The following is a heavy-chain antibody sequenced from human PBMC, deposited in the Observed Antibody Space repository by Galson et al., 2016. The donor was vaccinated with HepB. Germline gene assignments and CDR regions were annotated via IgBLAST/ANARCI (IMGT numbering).Heavy chain of an antibody. CDR2: INNRGGST. D-gene: IGHD4-17*01. J-gene: IGHJ4*02. Sequence: SLRLSCAASGFIFSNYAMSWVRQAPGQGLEWVSVINNRGGSTYYAASLKDRFTISRDNSKNTLHLQMNSLRAEDTAVYYCANTPGDYGNYWGQGVLVTVSS. V-gene: IGHV3-23*01. CDR1: GFIFSNYA. CDR3: ANTPGDYGNY.